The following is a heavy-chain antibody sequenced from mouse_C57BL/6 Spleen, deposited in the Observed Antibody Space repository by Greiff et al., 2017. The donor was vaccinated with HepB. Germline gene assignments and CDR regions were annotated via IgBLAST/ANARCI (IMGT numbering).Heavy chain of an antibody. CDR2: IYPGDGDT. CDR1: GYAFSSSW. D-gene: IGHD1-1*01. J-gene: IGHJ4*01. V-gene: IGHV1-82*01. Sequence: QVQLQQSGPELVKPGASVKISCKASGYAFSSSWMNWVKQRPGKGLEWIGRIYPGDGDTNYNGKFKGKATLTADKSSSTAYMQLSSLTSEDSAVYFCARNFCAFTTVVATPMDYWGQGTSVTVSS. CDR3: ARNFCAFTTVVATPMDY.